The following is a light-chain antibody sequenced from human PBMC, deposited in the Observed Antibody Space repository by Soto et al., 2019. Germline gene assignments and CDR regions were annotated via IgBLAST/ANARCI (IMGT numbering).Light chain of an antibody. CDR1: QSVSSN. CDR3: QQYNNWPYT. CDR2: DAS. Sequence: EIVMTQSPATLSVSPGERATLSCRASQSVSSNLAWYRQKPGQAPRLFMFDASTRATGIPARFSGSGSETEFTLTISSLQSEDFGVYYCQQYNNWPYTFGQGTRLEIK. J-gene: IGKJ2*01. V-gene: IGKV3-15*01.